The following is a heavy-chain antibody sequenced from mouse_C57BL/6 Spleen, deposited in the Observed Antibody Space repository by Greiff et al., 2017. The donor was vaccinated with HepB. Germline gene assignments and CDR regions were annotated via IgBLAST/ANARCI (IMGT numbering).Heavy chain of an antibody. Sequence: VQLQQSGAELVKPGASVKISCKASGYAFSSYWMNWVKQRPGKGLEWIGQIYPGDGDTNYNGKFKGKATLTADKSSSTAYMQLSSLTSEDSAVYFGARGVYYYGSRLSFDVWGTGTTVTVSS. D-gene: IGHD1-1*01. CDR2: IYPGDGDT. CDR3: ARGVYYYGSRLSFDV. CDR1: GYAFSSYW. V-gene: IGHV1-80*01. J-gene: IGHJ1*03.